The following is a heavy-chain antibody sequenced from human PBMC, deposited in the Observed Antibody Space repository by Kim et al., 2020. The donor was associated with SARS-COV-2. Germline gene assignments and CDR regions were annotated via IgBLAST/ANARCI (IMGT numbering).Heavy chain of an antibody. Sequence: GGSLRLSCAASGFTFSDHYMSWIRQAPGKGLEWVSYISSSGSTIHYADPVKGRFTISRDNAKNSLYLQMNSLRAEDTAVYYCARDHDCSSTICYVMVYYYYMDVWGKGTTVTVPS. CDR1: GFTFSDHY. D-gene: IGHD2-2*01. CDR2: ISSSGSTI. V-gene: IGHV3-11*01. CDR3: ARDHDCSSTICYVMVYYYYMDV. J-gene: IGHJ6*03.